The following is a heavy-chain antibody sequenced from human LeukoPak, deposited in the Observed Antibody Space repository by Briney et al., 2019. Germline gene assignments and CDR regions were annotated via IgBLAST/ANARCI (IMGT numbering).Heavy chain of an antibody. CDR1: GFTVSSNS. CDR3: ASDREIYSSGFGY. Sequence: WGSLRLSCTVSGFTVSSNSMSGVRQAPGKGLEWVSFIYSGDTHYSDSVKGRFTISRDHSKNTLYLQMNSLRAEDTAVYYCASDREIYSSGFGYWGQGTLVAVSS. V-gene: IGHV3-53*01. J-gene: IGHJ4*02. D-gene: IGHD6-19*01. CDR2: IYSGDT.